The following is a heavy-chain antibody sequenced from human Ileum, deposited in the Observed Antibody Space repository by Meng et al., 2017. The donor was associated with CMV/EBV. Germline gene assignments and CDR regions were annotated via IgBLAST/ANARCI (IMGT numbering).Heavy chain of an antibody. V-gene: IGHV3-30*02. Sequence: GESLKISCAASGFTFSSSGMHWVRQVPGKGLEWVAFIQYDESTENYAVSVKGRFSISRDNSKNTLFLQMNGLRAEDTAVYYCVKENKRLRGDYWGQGTLVTVSS. CDR3: VKENKRLRGDY. CDR1: GFTFSSSG. J-gene: IGHJ4*02. D-gene: IGHD1/OR15-1a*01. CDR2: IQYDESTE.